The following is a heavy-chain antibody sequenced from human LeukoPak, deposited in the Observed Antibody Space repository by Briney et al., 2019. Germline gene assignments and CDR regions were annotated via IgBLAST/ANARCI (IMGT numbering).Heavy chain of an antibody. V-gene: IGHV3-48*01. CDR1: GFTFRSYS. CDR3: ARDPYKDFWSDYSDY. Sequence: GGSLRLSCSASGFTFRSYSMNWVRQAPGKGLEWVSYISISSSTIYYADSVKSRFPISRDNAKNSLYLHMNSLRIADTAVYYCARDPYKDFWSDYSDYWGQGTLVTVSS. D-gene: IGHD3-3*01. CDR2: ISISSSTI. J-gene: IGHJ4*02.